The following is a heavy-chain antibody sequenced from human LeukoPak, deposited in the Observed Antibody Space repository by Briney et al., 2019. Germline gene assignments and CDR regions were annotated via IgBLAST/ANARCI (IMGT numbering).Heavy chain of an antibody. CDR3: ARAPFGAAAGSGWFDP. D-gene: IGHD6-13*01. V-gene: IGHV4-59*02. CDR1: GGSVTDYY. Sequence: SETLSLTCTVSGGSVTDYYWSWIRQSPGKGLEWIGYIYYTGTSYNPSLKSRVTISVDTSKNQFSLKLSSVTAADTAVYYCARAPFGAAAGSGWFDPWGQGTLVTVSS. J-gene: IGHJ5*02. CDR2: IYYTGT.